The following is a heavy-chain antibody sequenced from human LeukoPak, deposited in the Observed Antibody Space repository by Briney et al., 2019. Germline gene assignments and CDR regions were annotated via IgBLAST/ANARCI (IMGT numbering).Heavy chain of an antibody. CDR2: ISYDGVNT. J-gene: IGHJ4*02. CDR3: ARDLGLAVASSWGGLDY. V-gene: IGHV3-30*04. Sequence: GGSLRLSCTASGFTFRRSAMHWVRQAPGKGLEWVAVISYDGVNTYYADSVKGRFTIARDNSKNTVFLQMSSLRHEDTAVYFCARDLGLAVASSWGGLDYWGQGTLVTAS. D-gene: IGHD6-19*01. CDR1: GFTFRRSA.